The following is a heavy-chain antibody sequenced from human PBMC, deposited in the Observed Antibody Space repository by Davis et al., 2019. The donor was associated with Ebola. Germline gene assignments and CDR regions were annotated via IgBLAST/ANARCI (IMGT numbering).Heavy chain of an antibody. CDR3: ARDAAPYGMDV. CDR1: GFTFSDYY. CDR2: ISKSGDTI. V-gene: IGHV3-11*04. D-gene: IGHD6-13*01. Sequence: PGGSLRLSCTASGFTFSDYYMSWIRQAPGKGLEWVSYISKSGDTIFYADSVKGRFIISRDNSNNTVYLQMNSLRAEDTAVYHCARDAAPYGMDVWGKGTTVTVSS. J-gene: IGHJ6*04.